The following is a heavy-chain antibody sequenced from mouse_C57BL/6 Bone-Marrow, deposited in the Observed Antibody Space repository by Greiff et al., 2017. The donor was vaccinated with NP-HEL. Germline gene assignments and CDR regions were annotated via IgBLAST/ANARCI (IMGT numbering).Heavy chain of an antibody. J-gene: IGHJ4*01. V-gene: IGHV3-3*01. Sequence: EVQLQQSGPSLVRPSQTLSLTCTVTGFSINSDCYWIWIRQFPGNKLEYIGYTFYSGITYYNPSLESRTYITRDTSKNQFSLKLSSVTTEDTATYYCARVYYGSSWGYAMDYWGQGTSVTVSS. CDR1: GFSINSDCY. CDR2: TFYSGIT. D-gene: IGHD1-1*01. CDR3: ARVYYGSSWGYAMDY.